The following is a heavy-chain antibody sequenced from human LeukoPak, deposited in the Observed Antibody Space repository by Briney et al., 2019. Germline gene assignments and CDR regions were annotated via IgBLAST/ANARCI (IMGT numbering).Heavy chain of an antibody. Sequence: SQTLSLTCAISGDSVSSNSAAWNWIRQSPSRGLEWLGSTYYRSKWYNDYAFSVKSRITINADTSKNQFSLHLTSLTPEDTAVYYCARGKPDTPMVTFDYWGQGTLITVSS. V-gene: IGHV6-1*01. D-gene: IGHD5-18*01. CDR1: GDSVSSNSAA. J-gene: IGHJ4*02. CDR2: TYYRSKWYN. CDR3: ARGKPDTPMVTFDY.